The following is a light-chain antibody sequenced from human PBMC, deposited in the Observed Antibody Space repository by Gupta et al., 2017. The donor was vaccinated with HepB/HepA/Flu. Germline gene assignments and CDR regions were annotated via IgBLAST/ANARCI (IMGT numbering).Light chain of an antibody. Sequence: EIVLTQSPATLSLSPGERATLSCRASRSVSNSLAWYQQKDGQAPRLGIYDASNRATGIPARFSGSGSGTDFTLTISGLEPEDFAVYYCQQRSIWPPITFGQGTRVEI. J-gene: IGKJ5*01. CDR1: RSVSNS. V-gene: IGKV3-11*01. CDR2: DAS. CDR3: QQRSIWPPIT.